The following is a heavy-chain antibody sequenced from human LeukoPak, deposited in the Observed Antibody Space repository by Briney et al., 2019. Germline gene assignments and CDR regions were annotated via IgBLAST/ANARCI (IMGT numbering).Heavy chain of an antibody. CDR3: ARGFPSGSYFH. Sequence: PADTLSLTCAVYGGSFSGYYWSWIRQPPGKGLEWIGEINHSGRTNYTPSLKSRVTISVDTSKKQFSLKLSSVTAADTAVYYCARGFPSGSYFHWGQGTLVTV. CDR1: GGSFSGYY. V-gene: IGHV4-34*01. CDR2: INHSGRT. D-gene: IGHD1-26*01. J-gene: IGHJ4*02.